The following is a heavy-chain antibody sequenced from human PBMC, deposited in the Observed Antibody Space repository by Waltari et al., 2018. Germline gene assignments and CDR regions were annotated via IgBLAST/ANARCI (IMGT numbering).Heavy chain of an antibody. CDR3: ATLPIPLELWYFDL. Sequence: QLQLQESGPGLVNPSETLSLTCPVSGVSIRTSRYYWGWIRQPPGKGPDWIGSLRDGGSCYFNPSLKSRFTIAVDTSKNQFSLKLTSVTAADTAVYYCATLPIPLELWYFDLWGRGTLVTVSS. V-gene: IGHV4-39*01. D-gene: IGHD1-7*01. CDR1: GVSIRTSRYY. CDR2: LRDGGSC. J-gene: IGHJ2*01.